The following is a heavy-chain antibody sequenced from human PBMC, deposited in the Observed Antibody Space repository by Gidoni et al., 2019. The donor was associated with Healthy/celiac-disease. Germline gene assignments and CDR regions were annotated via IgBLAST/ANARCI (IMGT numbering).Heavy chain of an antibody. J-gene: IGHJ4*02. V-gene: IGHV1-18*04. CDR1: GYPFTSYG. D-gene: IGHD5-12*01. Sequence: QVQLVQSGAELKKPGASVKVSYKASGYPFTSYGISWVRKAPGQGLEWMGWISAYNGNTNYAQQLQGRVTMTTDTSTSTAYMELRSLRADDTAVYYCARANRRDGYNCEDYWGQGTLVTVSS. CDR3: ARANRRDGYNCEDY. CDR2: ISAYNGNT.